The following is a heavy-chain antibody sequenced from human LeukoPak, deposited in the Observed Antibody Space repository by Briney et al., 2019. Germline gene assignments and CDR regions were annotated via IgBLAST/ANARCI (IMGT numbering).Heavy chain of an antibody. CDR1: GYTFTSYG. V-gene: IGHV1-18*01. CDR3: ARRGLTMIVDYYYGMDV. D-gene: IGHD3-22*01. J-gene: IGHJ6*02. CDR2: ISAYNGNT. Sequence: ASVKVSCKASGYTFTSYGISWVRQALGQGLEWMGWISAYNGNTNYAQKLQGRVTMTTDTSTSTAYMELRSLRSDDTAVYYCARRGLTMIVDYYYGMDVWGQGTTVTVSS.